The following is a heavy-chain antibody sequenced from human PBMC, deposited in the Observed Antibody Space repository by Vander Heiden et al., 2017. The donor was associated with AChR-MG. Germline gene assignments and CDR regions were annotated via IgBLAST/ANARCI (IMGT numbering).Heavy chain of an antibody. V-gene: IGHV3-11*01. CDR1: GFTFSDYY. CDR3: ARDRRYSFGYDAFDI. CDR2: ISSSGSTR. Sequence: QVQLVESGGGLVEPGGSLRLSCAASGFTFSDYYMGWIRQAPGKGLEWVSYISSSGSTRSYADSVKGRFTISRDNAKISLYLQMNSLRAEDTAVYYCARDRRYSFGYDAFDIWGQGTMVTVSS. D-gene: IGHD5-18*01. J-gene: IGHJ3*02.